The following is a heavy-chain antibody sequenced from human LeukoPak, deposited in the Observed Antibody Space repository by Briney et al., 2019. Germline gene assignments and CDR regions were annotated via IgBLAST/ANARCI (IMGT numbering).Heavy chain of an antibody. J-gene: IGHJ4*02. CDR3: ARGGNRFGGFYFDY. V-gene: IGHV4-31*03. Sequence: SQTLSLTCTVSADSLSSGVHYWAWIRQFPGKGLESIGFIHHSGRSRHNPSLKDRVAISVDTSRKQFALKLSSVTAADTAMYYCARGGNRFGGFYFDYWGQGIQVIVSS. CDR2: IHHSGRS. CDR1: ADSLSSGVHY. D-gene: IGHD3-10*01.